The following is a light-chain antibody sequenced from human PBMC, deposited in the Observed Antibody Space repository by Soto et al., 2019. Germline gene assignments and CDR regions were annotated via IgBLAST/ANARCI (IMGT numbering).Light chain of an antibody. Sequence: QSALTQPASVSGSPGQSITISCTGTNNGVGSYDLVSWYRQSPGEAPKLIIYDVTKRPSGVSDRFYASKSGNTASLTISGLQAEDEADYYCSSCAGLDTYVLFGGGTQLTV. CDR1: NNGVGSYDL. J-gene: IGLJ2*01. CDR2: DVT. V-gene: IGLV2-23*02. CDR3: SSCAGLDTYVL.